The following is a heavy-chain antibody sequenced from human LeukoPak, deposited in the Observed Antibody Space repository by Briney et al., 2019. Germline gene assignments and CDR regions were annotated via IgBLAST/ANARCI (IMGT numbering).Heavy chain of an antibody. D-gene: IGHD5-18*01. J-gene: IGHJ4*02. CDR1: GYSFTSYW. CDR3: ARQRIDEYGYAIDY. V-gene: IGHV5-51*01. Sequence: GESLKISCKGSGYSFTSYWIGWVRQMPGKGLEWMGIIYPGDSDTRYSPSFQGQVTISVDKSISTTYLQWSSLKASDTAIYYCARQRIDEYGYAIDYWGQGTLVTVSS. CDR2: IYPGDSDT.